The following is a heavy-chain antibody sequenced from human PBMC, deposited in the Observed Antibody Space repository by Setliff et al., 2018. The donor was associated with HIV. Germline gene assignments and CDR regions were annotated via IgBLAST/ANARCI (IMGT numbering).Heavy chain of an antibody. CDR2: INPNSGGT. CDR3: ARQLSNSLDY. V-gene: IGHV1-2*06. D-gene: IGHD7-27*01. CDR1: GYTFTSYG. J-gene: IGHJ4*02. Sequence: GASVKVSCKASGYTFTSYGVSWVRQAPGQGLEWMGRINPNSGGTNHAQKFQGRVTMTRDMSISTAYMELSKLRSDDTAVYYCARQLSNSLDYWGQGTLVTVSS.